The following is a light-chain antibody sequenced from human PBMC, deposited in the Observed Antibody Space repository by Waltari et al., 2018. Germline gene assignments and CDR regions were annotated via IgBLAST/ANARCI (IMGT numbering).Light chain of an antibody. CDR2: GNN. CDR1: ISNIGAGYG. J-gene: IGLJ2*01. CDR3: SSYAGSNNHVV. V-gene: IGLV1-40*01. Sequence: HSVLTQPPSVSGAPGQTVSISCTGSISNIGAGYGVHWYQVRPGSAPKLLIFGNNRRPSGVPDRFSGSKSGTSASLAITGLQPEDEADYYCSSYAGSNNHVVFGGGTKLTVL.